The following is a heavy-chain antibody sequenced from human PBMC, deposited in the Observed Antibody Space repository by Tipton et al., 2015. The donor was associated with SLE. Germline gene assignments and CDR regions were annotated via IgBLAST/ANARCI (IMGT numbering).Heavy chain of an antibody. D-gene: IGHD4-17*01. CDR1: GDSISSSSSY. Sequence: TLSTCTVSGDSISSSSSYWGWIRQPPGKGLEWIGYIHHSGGTKYNPSLKSRVTISMDTSKNQFSLNLTSLTAADTAVYYCARNRRDDYAEPPWFLDLWGRGTLVTVSS. CDR3: ARNRRDDYAEPPWFLDL. CDR2: IHHSGGT. J-gene: IGHJ2*01. V-gene: IGHV4-61*05.